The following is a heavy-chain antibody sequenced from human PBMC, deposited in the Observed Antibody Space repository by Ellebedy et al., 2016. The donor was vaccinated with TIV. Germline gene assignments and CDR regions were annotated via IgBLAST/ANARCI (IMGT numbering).Heavy chain of an antibody. Sequence: SETLSLXCTVSGAPIRNYYWNWIRQPPGKGLEWIGSIYYSGSTYYNPSLKSRVTISIDTSKRYFSLNLRSVTDADTAVYFCATYQGAAMVDAYDIWGQGTVVTVSS. J-gene: IGHJ3*02. CDR2: IYYSGST. D-gene: IGHD5-18*01. CDR3: ATYQGAAMVDAYDI. V-gene: IGHV4-59*01. CDR1: GAPIRNYY.